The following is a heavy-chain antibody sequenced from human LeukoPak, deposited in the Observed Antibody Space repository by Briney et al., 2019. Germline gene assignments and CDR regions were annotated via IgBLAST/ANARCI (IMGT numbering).Heavy chain of an antibody. CDR3: ARERTPYGDYAFDI. CDR2: ITPYNGHT. D-gene: IGHD4-17*01. J-gene: IGHJ3*02. V-gene: IGHV1-18*01. CDR1: GYTFTSYG. Sequence: ASVKVSCKASGYTFTSYGISWVRQAPGQGLEWMAWITPYNGHTNYAQKLQGRVTMTTDTSTSTAYMELRSLRFDDTAVYYCARERTPYGDYAFDIWGQGTMVTVSS.